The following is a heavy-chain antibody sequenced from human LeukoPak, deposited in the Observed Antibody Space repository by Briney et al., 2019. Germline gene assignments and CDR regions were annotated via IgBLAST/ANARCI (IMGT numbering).Heavy chain of an antibody. CDR2: SAGSGST. V-gene: IGHV3-53*01. CDR1: GFTVSSNY. CDR3: ARRGYTYEFDY. Sequence: GGSLRLSCAASGFTVSSNYMNWVRQAPGKGLEWVSTVSAGSGSTYYADSVKGRFTISRDNSKNTLHLQMNSLRAEDTAVYYCARRGYTYEFDYWGQGTLVTVSS. D-gene: IGHD5-18*01. J-gene: IGHJ4*02.